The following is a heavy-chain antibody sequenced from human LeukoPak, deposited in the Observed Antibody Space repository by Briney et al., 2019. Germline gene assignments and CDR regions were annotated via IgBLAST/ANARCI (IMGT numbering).Heavy chain of an antibody. CDR3: ARVKQWLADFDY. J-gene: IGHJ4*02. V-gene: IGHV4-4*02. D-gene: IGHD6-19*01. CDR1: GGTISSSNW. Sequence: SETLSLTCAVPGGTISSSNWWSWVRQPPGKGLEWIGEIYHSGSTNYNPSLKSRVTISVDKSKNQFSLKLSSVTAADTAVYYCARVKQWLADFDYWGQGTLVTVSS. CDR2: IYHSGST.